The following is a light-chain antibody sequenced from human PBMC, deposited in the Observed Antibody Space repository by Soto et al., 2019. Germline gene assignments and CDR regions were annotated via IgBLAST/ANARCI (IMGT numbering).Light chain of an antibody. CDR2: NNN. J-gene: IGLJ7*01. Sequence: QSVLTQPPSASGTPGQRVTISCSGGNSNIGSNTVIWYQHLPGTAPKLLIYNNNQRPSGVPARLSGAKSATYASLAISGRQSDDEADYYCAAWDAGLNGHAVFGGGTQLTVL. V-gene: IGLV1-44*01. CDR3: AAWDAGLNGHAV. CDR1: NSNIGSNT.